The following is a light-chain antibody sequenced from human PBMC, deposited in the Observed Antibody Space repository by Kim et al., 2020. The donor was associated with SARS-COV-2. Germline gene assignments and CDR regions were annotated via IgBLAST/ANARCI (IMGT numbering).Light chain of an antibody. CDR1: SSNIGSNY. CDR2: RNN. J-gene: IGLJ3*02. V-gene: IGLV1-47*01. CDR3: AAWDDSLSVPV. Sequence: QRVTISCSGSSSNIGSNYVYWYQQLPGTAPKLLIYRNNQRPSGVPDRFSGSKSGTSASLAISGLRSEDEADYYCAAWDDSLSVPVFGGGTQLTVL.